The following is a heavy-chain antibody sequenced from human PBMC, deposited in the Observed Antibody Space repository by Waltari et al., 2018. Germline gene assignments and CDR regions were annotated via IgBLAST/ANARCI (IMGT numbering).Heavy chain of an antibody. V-gene: IGHV4-59*11. Sequence: QVQLQESGPGLVKPSETLSLTCTVSGGSISSHYWSWIRQPPGKGLEWIGYIYYNGSTNYNPSLKSRVTISVDTSKNQFSLKLSAVTAADTAVYYCARGKTGYYYYGMDVWGQGTTVTVSS. J-gene: IGHJ6*02. D-gene: IGHD3-9*01. CDR2: IYYNGST. CDR3: ARGKTGYYYYGMDV. CDR1: GGSISSHY.